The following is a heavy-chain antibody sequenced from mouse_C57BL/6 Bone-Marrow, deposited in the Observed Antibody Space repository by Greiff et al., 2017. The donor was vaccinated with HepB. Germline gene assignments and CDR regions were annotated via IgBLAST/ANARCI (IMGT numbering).Heavy chain of an antibody. D-gene: IGHD1-1*01. CDR1: GFTFSDYG. J-gene: IGHJ1*03. CDR2: ISSGSSTI. CDR3: ARGRYYYGSSYDWYFDV. V-gene: IGHV5-17*01. Sequence: DVMLVESGGGLVKPGGSLKLSCAASGFTFSDYGMHWVRQAPEKGLEWVAYISSGSSTIYYADTVKGRFTISRDNAKNTLFLQMTSLRSEDTAMYYCARGRYYYGSSYDWYFDVWGTGTTVTVSS.